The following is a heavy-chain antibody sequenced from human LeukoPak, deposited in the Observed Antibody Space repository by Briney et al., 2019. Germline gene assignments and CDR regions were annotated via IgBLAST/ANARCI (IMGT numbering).Heavy chain of an antibody. CDR3: ARGAEAETSPLDY. Sequence: ASVKVSCKASGYIFSDYYMHWVRQAPGQGLEWLGWINPKTGAADYAQQFRGRITMTRDTSINTDYMEMKRVTSDDTAVYYCARGAEAETSPLDYWGPGTLVTVSS. D-gene: IGHD6-13*01. CDR1: GYIFSDYY. V-gene: IGHV1-2*02. J-gene: IGHJ4*02. CDR2: INPKTGAA.